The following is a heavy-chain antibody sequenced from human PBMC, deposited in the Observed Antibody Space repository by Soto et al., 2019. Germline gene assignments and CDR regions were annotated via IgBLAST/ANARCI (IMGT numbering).Heavy chain of an antibody. Sequence: GASVKVSCKASGYTFTSYDINWVRQANGQRLEWIGWMNPNSGKTGYARKFQGRFTISRDNAKNSLYLQKNSLRAEDTALYYCAKAHEWIQTHYSSSSAGYYYYMDVWGKGTTVTVSS. D-gene: IGHD6-6*01. CDR1: GYTFTSYD. J-gene: IGHJ6*03. CDR3: AKAHEWIQTHYSSSSAGYYYYMDV. CDR2: MNPNSGKT. V-gene: IGHV1-8*01.